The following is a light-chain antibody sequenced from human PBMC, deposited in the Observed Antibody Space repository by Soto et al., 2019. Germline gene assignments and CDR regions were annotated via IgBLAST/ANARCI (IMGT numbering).Light chain of an antibody. J-gene: IGKJ1*01. CDR2: KAS. CDR1: QSISNW. CDR3: QQYNFYSGT. V-gene: IGKV1-5*03. Sequence: DIPMTQSPSTLSASVGDRVTITCRASQSISNWLAWYQQKPGKAPKLLIYKASSLESGVPSRFSGSGSGTEFTLTISSLQPDDFATYYCQQYNFYSGTFGQGTKVEIK.